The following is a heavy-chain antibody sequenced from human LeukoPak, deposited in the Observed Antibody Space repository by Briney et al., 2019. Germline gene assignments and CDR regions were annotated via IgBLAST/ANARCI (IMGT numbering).Heavy chain of an antibody. CDR3: ARGVPQGWVHWFDP. J-gene: IGHJ5*02. CDR1: GGSISNYY. Sequence: SETLSLTCTVSGGSISNYYWNWIRQPPGKGLEWIGNIYYSGSTKYNPSLESRVTISVDTSKNQFSLKVRSVTAADTAVYYCARGVPQGWVHWFDPWGQGTLVTVSS. CDR2: IYYSGST. V-gene: IGHV4-59*01. D-gene: IGHD1-26*01.